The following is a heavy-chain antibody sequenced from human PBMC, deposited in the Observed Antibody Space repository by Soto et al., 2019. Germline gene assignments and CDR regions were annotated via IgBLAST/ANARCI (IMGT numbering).Heavy chain of an antibody. V-gene: IGHV1-18*01. D-gene: IGHD4-17*01. CDR2: ISAYNGNT. CDR3: ARGGTTIDF. Sequence: QVQLVQSGAEVKKPGASVKVSCKASGYTFTNFGISWARQAPGQGLKWMGWISAYNGNTNYAQNFQGRVTMTTDTSTSTASRVLRSLRSDDTAVYYCARGGTTIDFCGEGNIVAVSS. J-gene: IGHJ4*02. CDR1: GYTFTNFG.